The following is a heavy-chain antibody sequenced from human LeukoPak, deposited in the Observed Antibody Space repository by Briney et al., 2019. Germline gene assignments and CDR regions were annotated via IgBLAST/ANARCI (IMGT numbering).Heavy chain of an antibody. CDR1: EFTFRSYA. J-gene: IGHJ6*02. Sequence: GGSLRFSCAASEFTFRSYAMSWVRQAPGKGLEWVSTISGSGDSKYYEDSVKGRFTISRDNSKNTLYLQMNSLRAEDTAVYYCAKALSRPQYYYYYGMDVWGQGTTVTVSS. D-gene: IGHD6-6*01. CDR2: ISGSGDSK. CDR3: AKALSRPQYYYYYGMDV. V-gene: IGHV3-23*01.